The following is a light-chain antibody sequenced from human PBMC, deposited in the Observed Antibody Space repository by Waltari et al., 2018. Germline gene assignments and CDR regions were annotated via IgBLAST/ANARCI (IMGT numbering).Light chain of an antibody. J-gene: IGKJ4*01. V-gene: IGKV3-20*01. CDR3: QQYGDSFLT. CDR1: HSISSSF. CDR2: DVS. Sequence: EVVLTQSPGTLSLSPGERATLSCRASHSISSSFLAWYQQKPGQAPRLLIYDVSSRATGIPDRFSDSGSGTDFTLTISRLEAEDFAVYYCQQYGDSFLTFGGGTKVEIK.